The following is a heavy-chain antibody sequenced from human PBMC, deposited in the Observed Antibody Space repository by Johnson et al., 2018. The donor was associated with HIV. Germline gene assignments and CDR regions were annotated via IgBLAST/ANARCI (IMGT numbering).Heavy chain of an antibody. D-gene: IGHD3-16*01. CDR1: GFTFSSYA. Sequence: QVQLVESGGGVVQPGRSLRLSCAASGFTFSSYAMHWVRQAPGKGLEWVAVLSYAGSNKYYADSVKGRFTISRDNSKNTLYLQMNSLRAEDTAVYYCAKVGDSPDAFDIWGQGTMVTVSS. CDR3: AKVGDSPDAFDI. CDR2: LSYAGSNK. V-gene: IGHV3-30-3*01. J-gene: IGHJ3*02.